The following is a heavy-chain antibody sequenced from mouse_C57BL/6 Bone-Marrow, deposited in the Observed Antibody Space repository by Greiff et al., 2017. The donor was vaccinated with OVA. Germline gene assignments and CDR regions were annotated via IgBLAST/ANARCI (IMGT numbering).Heavy chain of an antibody. D-gene: IGHD2-4*01. CDR3: ANIYDYDAWFAY. Sequence: VQLQQSGAELARPGASVKLSCKASGYTFTSYGISWVKQRTGQGLEWIGEIYPRRGNTYYNEKFKGKATLTADKSSSTAYMELRSLTSEDSAVYFCANIYDYDAWFAYWGQGTLVTVSA. CDR2: IYPRRGNT. J-gene: IGHJ3*01. V-gene: IGHV1-81*01. CDR1: GYTFTSYG.